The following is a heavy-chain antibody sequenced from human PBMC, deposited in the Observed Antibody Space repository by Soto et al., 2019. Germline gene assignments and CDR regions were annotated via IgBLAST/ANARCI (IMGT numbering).Heavy chain of an antibody. CDR2: IFYSGTT. V-gene: IGHV4-30-4*01. Sequence: QVQLRESGPGLVKPSQTLSLTCTVSGGSISSGNYYWSWIRQPPGKGLEWIGYIFYSGTTNYNPSLKSRLSISVDTSKNQFSLRLNSVTAADTAVYFCARDSMRGFFDYWGQGNLVTVSS. J-gene: IGHJ4*02. CDR3: ARDSMRGFFDY. D-gene: IGHD3-16*01. CDR1: GGSISSGNYY.